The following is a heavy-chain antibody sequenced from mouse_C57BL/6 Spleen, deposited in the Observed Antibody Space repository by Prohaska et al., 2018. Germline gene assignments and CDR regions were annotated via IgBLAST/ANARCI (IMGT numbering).Heavy chain of an antibody. D-gene: IGHD1-1*01. J-gene: IGHJ3*01. Sequence: MHWVKQSHGKSLEWIGYINPNNGGTSYNQKFKGKATLTVNKSSSTAYMELRSLTSEDSAVYYCARYGYYGSSYGFAYWGQGTLVTVSA. V-gene: IGHV1-22*01. CDR2: INPNNGGT. CDR3: ARYGYYGSSYGFAY.